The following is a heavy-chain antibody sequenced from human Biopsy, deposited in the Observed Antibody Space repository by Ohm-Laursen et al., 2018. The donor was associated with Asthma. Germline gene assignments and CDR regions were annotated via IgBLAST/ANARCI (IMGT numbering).Heavy chain of an antibody. V-gene: IGHV3-30*03. CDR2: ISHQGPYT. D-gene: IGHD6-6*01. Sequence: SLRLSCAASRINLRNFGVFWVRQAPGKGLEWLAWISHQGPYTAYADSVKGRFTVSRDNYHNTASLVLDSLRPDDTGVYYCATPASPGPGADAMDLWGQGTVVTVSS. CDR1: RINLRNFG. J-gene: IGHJ3*01. CDR3: ATPASPGPGADAMDL.